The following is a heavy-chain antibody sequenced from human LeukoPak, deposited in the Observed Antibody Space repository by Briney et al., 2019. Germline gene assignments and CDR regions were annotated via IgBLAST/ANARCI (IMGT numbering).Heavy chain of an antibody. CDR2: TGGSDDNT. CDR3: TKDLMTGFSSGWYFAY. J-gene: IGHJ4*02. V-gene: IGHV3-23*01. Sequence: PGGSLRLSCEGSGFSVNGYAMSWVRQAPGKGLEWIAVTGGSDDNTHYADSVKGRFTISRDNSENRLFLQMNSLRPDDSALYYCTKDLMTGFSSGWYFAYWGQGTLVTVSS. D-gene: IGHD6-19*01. CDR1: GFSVNGYA.